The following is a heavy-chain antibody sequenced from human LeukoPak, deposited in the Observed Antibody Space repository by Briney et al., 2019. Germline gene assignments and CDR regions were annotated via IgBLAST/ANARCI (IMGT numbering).Heavy chain of an antibody. CDR2: IKQDGSEK. J-gene: IGHJ4*02. Sequence: GGSLRLSCAASGFTFSSYWMNWVRQAPGKGLEWVANIKQDGSEKYYVDSVKGRFTISRDNAKNSLYLQMNSLRAEDTAVYYCARYTTAGYSSGWYGPPFDYWGQGTLVTVSS. CDR1: GFTFSSYW. CDR3: ARYTTAGYSSGWYGPPFDY. V-gene: IGHV3-7*01. D-gene: IGHD6-19*01.